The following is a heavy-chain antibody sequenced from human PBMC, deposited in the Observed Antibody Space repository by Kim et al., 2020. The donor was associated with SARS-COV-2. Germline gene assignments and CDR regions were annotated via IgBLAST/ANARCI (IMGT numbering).Heavy chain of an antibody. V-gene: IGHV4-39*07. D-gene: IGHD6-6*01. CDR2: IYYSGST. Sequence: SETLSLTCTVSGGSISSSSYYWGWIRQPPGKGLEWIGSIYYSGSTYYNPSLKSRVTISVDTSKNQFSLKLSSVTAADTAVYYCARGVVIPFSIAARRPSRGNWFDPWGQGTLVTVSS. CDR1: GGSISSSSYY. CDR3: ARGVVIPFSIAARRPSRGNWFDP. J-gene: IGHJ5*02.